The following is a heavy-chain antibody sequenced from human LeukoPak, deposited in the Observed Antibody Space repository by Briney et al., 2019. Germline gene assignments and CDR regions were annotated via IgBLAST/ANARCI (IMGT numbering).Heavy chain of an antibody. D-gene: IGHD6-19*01. CDR2: IYYSGST. V-gene: IGHV4-31*03. Sequence: SENLSLTCTVSGGSISSGGYYWSWIRQHPGKGLEWIGYIYYSGSTYYNPSLKSRVTISVDTSKNQFSLKLSSVTAADTAVYYCAREKSSGWPDYWGQGTLVTVSS. J-gene: IGHJ4*02. CDR1: GGSISSGGYY. CDR3: AREKSSGWPDY.